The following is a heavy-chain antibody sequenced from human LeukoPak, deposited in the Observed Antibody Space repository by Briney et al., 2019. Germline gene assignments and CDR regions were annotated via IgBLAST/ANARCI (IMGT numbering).Heavy chain of an antibody. V-gene: IGHV3-53*01. D-gene: IGHD2-8*01. CDR1: EFTVYNSY. J-gene: IGHJ4*02. CDR3: ATRDRNNGVDY. Sequence: PGGSLRLSCAVSEFTVYNSYMSWVRQAPGKGREWVSIIYSGGDTFYVDSVKGRFTISRDKSKNTVYLQMNSLRAEDTAVYYCATRDRNNGVDYWGQGTQVTVSS. CDR2: IYSGGDT.